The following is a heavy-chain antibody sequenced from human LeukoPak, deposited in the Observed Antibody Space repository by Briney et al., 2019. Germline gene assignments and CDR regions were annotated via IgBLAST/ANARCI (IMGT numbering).Heavy chain of an antibody. CDR2: IIPILDIA. V-gene: IGHV1-69*04. CDR3: ARGSSSWEGDFDY. CDR1: GGTFSSYA. J-gene: IGHJ4*02. Sequence: GASVKVSCKASGGTFSSYAISWVRQAPGQGLEWMGRIIPILDIANYAQKFQGRVTITADKSTSTAYMELSSLRSEDTAVYYCARGSSSWEGDFDYWGQGTLVTVSS. D-gene: IGHD6-13*01.